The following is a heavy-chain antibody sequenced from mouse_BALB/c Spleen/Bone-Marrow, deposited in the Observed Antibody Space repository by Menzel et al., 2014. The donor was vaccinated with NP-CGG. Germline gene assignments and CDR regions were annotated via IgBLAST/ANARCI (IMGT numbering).Heavy chain of an antibody. V-gene: IGHV14-3*02. CDR1: GFNIKDTY. CDR2: IDPASGNI. Sequence: EVQGVESGTDLVKPGASVKLSCTASGFNIKDTYMHWVKQRPEQGLDWIGRIDPASGNIQYDPKFQGRAAITADTSSNTAYLQLSSLTSEDTAVYYCASLTGTFDYWGQGTPLTVSS. J-gene: IGHJ2*01. D-gene: IGHD4-1*01. CDR3: ASLTGTFDY.